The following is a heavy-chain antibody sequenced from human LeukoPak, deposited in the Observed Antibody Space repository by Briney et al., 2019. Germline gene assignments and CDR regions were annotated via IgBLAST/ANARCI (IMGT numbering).Heavy chain of an antibody. CDR2: IKQDGSEK. Sequence: GDSLRLSCAASGFTFSTFWMSWVRQAPGKGLEWVANIKQDGSEKYYVDSVKGRFTISRDNSKNTLDLQMNSLRAEDTAVYYCARDTISYYYDSIHWGQGTLVTVSS. CDR3: ARDTISYYYDSIH. D-gene: IGHD3-22*01. V-gene: IGHV3-7*01. CDR1: GFTFSTFW. J-gene: IGHJ1*01.